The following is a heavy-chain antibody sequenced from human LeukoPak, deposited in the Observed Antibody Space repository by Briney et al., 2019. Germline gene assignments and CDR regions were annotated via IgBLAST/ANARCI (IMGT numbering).Heavy chain of an antibody. CDR1: GFTLSSYS. Sequence: GGSLRLSCAASGFTLSSYSMNWVRQAPGKGLEWVSSISSSSSYRYYADSVKGRFTISRDNAKNSLYLQMNSLRAEDMAFYYCTRSTGWYNYFDYWGQGTLVTVSS. CDR2: ISSSSSYR. J-gene: IGHJ4*02. CDR3: TRSTGWYNYFDY. D-gene: IGHD6-19*01. V-gene: IGHV3-21*04.